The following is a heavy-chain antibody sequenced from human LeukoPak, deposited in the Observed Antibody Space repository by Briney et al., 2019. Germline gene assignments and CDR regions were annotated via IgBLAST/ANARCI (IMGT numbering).Heavy chain of an antibody. Sequence: SETLSLTCTVSGGSISSGGYYWSWHRQHPGKGLEGVGYIYYSGSTYYNPSLRSRVTIAEDTSKNQFSLKLSSVTAADTAVYYCARTKAYYDYVWGSYPYGSPFDYWGQGTLVTVSS. J-gene: IGHJ4*02. D-gene: IGHD3-16*01. V-gene: IGHV4-31*03. CDR1: GGSISSGGYY. CDR2: IYYSGST. CDR3: ARTKAYYDYVWGSYPYGSPFDY.